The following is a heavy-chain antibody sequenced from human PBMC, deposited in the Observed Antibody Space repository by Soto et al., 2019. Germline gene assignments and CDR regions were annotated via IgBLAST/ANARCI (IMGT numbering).Heavy chain of an antibody. CDR1: GFTISSYE. D-gene: IGHD4-17*01. J-gene: IGHJ2*01. V-gene: IGHV3-48*03. CDR3: TRRAHADCGDYWYFDL. Sequence: GGSLRLSCAASGFTISSYEMNWVRKAPGQGLEWVSYISSSGSTIYYSDSVKGRFTISRENAKKALYLQMNSLRAVDSAVYYCTRRAHADCGDYWYFDLWGRGTLVTVSS. CDR2: ISSSGSTI.